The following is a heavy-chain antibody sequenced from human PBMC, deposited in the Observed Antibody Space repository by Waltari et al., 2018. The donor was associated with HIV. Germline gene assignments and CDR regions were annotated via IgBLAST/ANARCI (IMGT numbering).Heavy chain of an antibody. CDR3: ARDDRFPAYGSGTGVSFDH. V-gene: IGHV1-18*01. CDR1: GYTFTNYG. J-gene: IGHJ4*02. CDR2: IGIKRGNT. D-gene: IGHD3-10*01. Sequence: QLVQSGAEVTKPGATVNVSCKASGYTFTNYGVSGVRQAPGQGLEWTGWIGIKRGNTNYAQKFQGRVTITADTSTDTSYLEVTNLRSDDTAVYFCARDDRFPAYGSGTGVSFDHWGQGTLLNVSS.